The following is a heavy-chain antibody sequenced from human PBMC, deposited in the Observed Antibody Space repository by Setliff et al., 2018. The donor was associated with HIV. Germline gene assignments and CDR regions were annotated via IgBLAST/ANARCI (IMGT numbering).Heavy chain of an antibody. J-gene: IGHJ6*02. V-gene: IGHV4-30-4*08. Sequence: PSETLSLTCTVSGGSISSGVYYWSWIRQPPGKGLEWIGNIYDSESTYYNPSLKSRVTISVDTSKNHFSLKLNSVTAADTAVYYCARAPGPYGDYNYYGMDVWGQGITVTVSS. CDR2: IYDSEST. CDR1: GGSISSGVYY. D-gene: IGHD4-17*01. CDR3: ARAPGPYGDYNYYGMDV.